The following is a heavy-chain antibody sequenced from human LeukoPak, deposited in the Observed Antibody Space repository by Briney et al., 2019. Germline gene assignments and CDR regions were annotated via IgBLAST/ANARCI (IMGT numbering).Heavy chain of an antibody. J-gene: IGHJ4*02. Sequence: SETLSLTCTVSGGSLSSYYSSWIRQPPGRGLGWIGYTFYSVRTTYNPSPKSRVTISVDTSKNQFSLKQSSVTAADTAVYYCARVATNAGPYFDYWGQGTLVTVSS. CDR1: GGSLSSYY. D-gene: IGHD5-12*01. CDR2: TFYSVRT. V-gene: IGHV4-59*01. CDR3: ARVATNAGPYFDY.